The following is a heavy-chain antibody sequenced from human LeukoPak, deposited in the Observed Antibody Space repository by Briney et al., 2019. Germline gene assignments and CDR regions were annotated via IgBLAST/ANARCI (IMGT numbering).Heavy chain of an antibody. J-gene: IGHJ6*02. CDR1: GYTFTSYG. CDR3: ARVPSSIVVVPAASPYYYYYGMDV. D-gene: IGHD2-2*01. V-gene: IGHV1-18*01. CDR2: ISAYNGNT. Sequence: ASVKVSCKASGYTFTSYGISWVRQAPGQGLEWMGWISAYNGNTNYAQKLQGRVTMTTDTSTSTAYMELRSLRSDDTAVYYCARVPSSIVVVPAASPYYYYYGMDVSGQGTTVTVSS.